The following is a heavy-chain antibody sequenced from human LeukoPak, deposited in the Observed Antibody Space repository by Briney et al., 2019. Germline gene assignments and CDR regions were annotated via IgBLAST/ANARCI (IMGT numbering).Heavy chain of an antibody. Sequence: SGTLSLTCAVSGGSISSSNWWSWVRQPPGKGLEWIGEIYHSGSTNYNPSLKGRVTISVDKSKNQFSLKLSSVTAADTAVYYCARIGSGSYLGWFDPWGQGTLVTVSS. D-gene: IGHD3-10*01. J-gene: IGHJ5*02. CDR3: ARIGSGSYLGWFDP. CDR1: GGSISSSNW. V-gene: IGHV4-4*02. CDR2: IYHSGST.